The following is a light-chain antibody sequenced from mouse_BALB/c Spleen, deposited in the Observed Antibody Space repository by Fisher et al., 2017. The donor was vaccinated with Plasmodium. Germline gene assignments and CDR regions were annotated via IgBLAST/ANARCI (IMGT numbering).Light chain of an antibody. CDR3: WQCSRFPFT. CDR2: LVS. V-gene: IGKV1-135*01. CDR1: KSLLHSDGKTY. Sequence: VITQSTLTLSVTIGQPASISCKSSKSLLHSDGKTYLSWLLQRPGQSPKRLIYLVSRLDSGVADRFTGSGSGTDFTLKISRVEAEDLGIYYCWQCSRFPFTFGAGTKLERK. J-gene: IGKJ5*01.